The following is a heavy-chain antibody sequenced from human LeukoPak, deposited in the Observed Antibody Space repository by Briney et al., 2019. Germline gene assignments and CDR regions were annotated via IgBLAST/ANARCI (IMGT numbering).Heavy chain of an antibody. V-gene: IGHV3-23*01. CDR2: LSEGGDTS. D-gene: IGHD5-18*01. J-gene: IGHJ4*02. CDR1: GFTFSSYV. CDR3: AFSPLGDNYGFPY. Sequence: PGRSLRLSCAASGFTFSSYVMHWVRQAPGRGLEWVSSLSEGGDTSYYADSVKGRFTIYRDNSRDTLYLQVNSLRADDTALYYCAFSPLGDNYGFPYWGQGALVLVSS.